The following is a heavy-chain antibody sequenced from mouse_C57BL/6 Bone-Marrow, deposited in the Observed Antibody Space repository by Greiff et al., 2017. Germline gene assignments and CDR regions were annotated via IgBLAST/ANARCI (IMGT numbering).Heavy chain of an antibody. Sequence: EVQLQESGPGMVKPSQSLSLTCTVTGYSITSGYDWHWIRHFPGNKLEWMGYISYSGSTNYNPSLKSRISITHDTSKNHFFLKLKSVTTEDTATYYWARDGSIPFAYWGQGTLVTVSA. CDR1: GYSITSGYD. J-gene: IGHJ3*01. CDR3: ARDGSIPFAY. CDR2: ISYSGST. V-gene: IGHV3-1*01. D-gene: IGHD1-1*01.